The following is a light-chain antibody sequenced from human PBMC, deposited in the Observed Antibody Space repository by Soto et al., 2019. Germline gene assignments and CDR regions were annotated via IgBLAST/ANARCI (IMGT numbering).Light chain of an antibody. CDR1: QSVNNN. CDR2: GAS. CDR3: QQYHTLPSDT. J-gene: IGKJ2*01. V-gene: IGKV3-15*01. Sequence: EIILTQSPASLSVSPGERATLSCRASQSVNNNLAWYPQKPGQAPRPLIYGASTRATGIPGRFRGSGSGTEFPLTSTRLLSEDFAVYFCQQYHTLPSDTLGQGNTLEIK.